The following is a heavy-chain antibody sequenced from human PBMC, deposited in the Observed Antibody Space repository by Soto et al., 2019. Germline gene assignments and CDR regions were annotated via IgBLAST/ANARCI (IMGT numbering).Heavy chain of an antibody. J-gene: IGHJ6*02. Sequence: QVQLVQSGAEVKKPGASVKVSCKASGYTFTSYGISWVRQAPGQGLEWMGWISAYNGNTNYAQKLQGRVTMTTDTVSSTAYMGLRSLRSDDTAVYYCARNVGGLRVLEWHSKNYYYYGMDVWGQGTTVTVSS. V-gene: IGHV1-18*01. D-gene: IGHD3-3*01. CDR1: GYTFTSYG. CDR3: ARNVGGLRVLEWHSKNYYYYGMDV. CDR2: ISAYNGNT.